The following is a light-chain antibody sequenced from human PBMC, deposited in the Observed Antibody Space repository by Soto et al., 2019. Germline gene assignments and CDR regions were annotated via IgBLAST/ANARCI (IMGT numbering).Light chain of an antibody. CDR3: QQYGGSPQT. CDR2: GAS. V-gene: IGKV3-20*01. Sequence: EIVLTQSPGTLALSPGEGATLSCRASQSVSKYLAWYQQKPGQAPRLPIYGASSRATGIPDSFSGSGSGTDFTLTISRLEPEDFAVYYCQQYGGSPQTFGQGTKVDIK. CDR1: QSVSKY. J-gene: IGKJ1*01.